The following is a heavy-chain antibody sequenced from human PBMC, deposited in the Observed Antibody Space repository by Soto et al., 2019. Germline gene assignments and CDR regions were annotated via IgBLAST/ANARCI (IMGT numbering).Heavy chain of an antibody. J-gene: IGHJ6*02. V-gene: IGHV1-69*01. CDR1: GGTFSSYA. Sequence: QVQLVQSGAEVNKPGSTVKVSCTASGGTFSSYAISWVRQAPGQGLEWMGGIIPIFGTANYAQKFQGRVTITADESTSTAYMELSSLRSEATAVYYCARPGRRGWVYYARDVCGQGATVTVSS. CDR2: IIPIFGTA. CDR3: ARPGRRGWVYYARDV. D-gene: IGHD3-10*01.